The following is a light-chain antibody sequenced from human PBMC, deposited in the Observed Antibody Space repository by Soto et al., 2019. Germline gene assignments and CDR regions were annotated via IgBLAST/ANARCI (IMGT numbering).Light chain of an antibody. CDR2: EVN. Sequence: QSALTQPASVSGSPGQSIAISCTGSSSDVGSYDRVSRYQQHPGKAPTLIIYEVNKRPSGVSNRFSGSKSGNTASLTISGLQAEDEADYYCCSSVGSPNWVFGGGTQLTVL. V-gene: IGLV2-23*02. J-gene: IGLJ3*02. CDR1: SSDVGSYDR. CDR3: CSSVGSPNWV.